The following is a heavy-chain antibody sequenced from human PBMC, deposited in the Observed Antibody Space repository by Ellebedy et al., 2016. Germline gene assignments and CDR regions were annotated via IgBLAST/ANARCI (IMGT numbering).Heavy chain of an antibody. CDR1: GFTFSSYS. J-gene: IGHJ3*02. V-gene: IGHV3-33*06. CDR3: AKDRHQEFGEGGSFDI. CDR2: IWSDGDNE. D-gene: IGHD3-10*01. Sequence: GESLKISCVASGFTFSSYSMNWVRQAPGKGLEWVAVIWSDGDNEHYADSVKGRFTVSRDNSKNTLYLQMNSLRAEDTAVYYCAKDRHQEFGEGGSFDIWGQGTMVTVSS.